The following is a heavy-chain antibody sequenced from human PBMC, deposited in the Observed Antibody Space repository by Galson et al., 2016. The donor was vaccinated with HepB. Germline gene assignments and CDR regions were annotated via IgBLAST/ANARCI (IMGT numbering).Heavy chain of an antibody. CDR1: AFTFSGYG. CDR3: ARGSPWWYLAARSFDS. D-gene: IGHD2-15*01. V-gene: IGHV3-33*01. CDR2: IWNDGSKT. J-gene: IGHJ4*02. Sequence: SLRLSCAASAFTFSGYGMHWVRQAPGKGLEWVALIWNDGSKTYYADSVRGRFTISRDNSKNTLYLQMHSLRAEDTAVYYCARGSPWWYLAARSFDSWGQGNLVTVSS.